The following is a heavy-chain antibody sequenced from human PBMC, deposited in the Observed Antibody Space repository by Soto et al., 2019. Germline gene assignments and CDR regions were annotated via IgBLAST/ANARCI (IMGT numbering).Heavy chain of an antibody. CDR3: AKDLNSNAGSYWSYMDV. CDR1: GFTFSFYA. V-gene: IGHV3-23*01. J-gene: IGHJ6*03. D-gene: IGHD2-8*02. Sequence: EVQLLESGGGLVQPGGSLRLSCAASGFTFSFYAMNWVRQAPGKGLEWVSGISGSGAGTSYADSVQGRFTISRDNSKNSLYLQMSSVKAEDTAVYYCAKDLNSNAGSYWSYMDVWGTGTTVTVSS. CDR2: ISGSGAGT.